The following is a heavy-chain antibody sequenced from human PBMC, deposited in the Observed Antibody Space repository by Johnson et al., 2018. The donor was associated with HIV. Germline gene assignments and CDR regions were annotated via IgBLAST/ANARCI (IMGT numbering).Heavy chain of an antibody. CDR2: ISGGGSGT. V-gene: IGHV3-23*01. CDR3: ARAWSLGAFDI. CDR1: GFSFSTYA. D-gene: IGHD2-15*01. J-gene: IGHJ3*02. Sequence: VQLVESLRLSCAASGFSFSTYAMTWVRQAPGKGLQWVSTISGGGSGTYYADSVQGRYTISRDNSKNTLYLQMNSLRAQDTAVYYCARAWSLGAFDIWGQGTMVTVSS.